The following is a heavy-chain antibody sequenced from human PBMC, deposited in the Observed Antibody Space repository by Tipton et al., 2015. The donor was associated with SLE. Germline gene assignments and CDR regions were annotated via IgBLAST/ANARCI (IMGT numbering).Heavy chain of an antibody. Sequence: TLSLTCTVSGGSISSSSYYWGWFRQPPGKGLEWIGSIYYSGSTYYNPSLKSRVTISVDTSKNQFPLKLSSVTAADTAVYYCARDRAVLLGAFDIWGQGTMVTVSP. V-gene: IGHV4-39*02. J-gene: IGHJ3*02. CDR1: GGSISSSSYY. CDR2: IYYSGST. CDR3: ARDRAVLLGAFDI. D-gene: IGHD3-10*01.